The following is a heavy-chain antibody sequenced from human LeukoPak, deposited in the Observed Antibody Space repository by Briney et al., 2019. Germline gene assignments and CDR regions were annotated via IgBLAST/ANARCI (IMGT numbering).Heavy chain of an antibody. CDR3: AKPTGVRGAPGW. J-gene: IGHJ4*02. CDR1: GFTFSSYA. Sequence: GSLRLSCAASGFTFSSYAMSWVRQAPGKGLEWVSAISGSGGSTYYADSVKGRFTISRDNSKNTLYLQMNSLRAEDTAVYYCAKPTGVRGAPGWWGQGTLVTVSS. D-gene: IGHD3-10*01. V-gene: IGHV3-23*01. CDR2: ISGSGGST.